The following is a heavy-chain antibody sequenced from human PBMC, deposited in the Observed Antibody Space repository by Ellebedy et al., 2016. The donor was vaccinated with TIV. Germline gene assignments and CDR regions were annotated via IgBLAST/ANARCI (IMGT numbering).Heavy chain of an antibody. V-gene: IGHV4-34*01. J-gene: IGHJ6*03. CDR3: TRTVQLAFYMNV. Sequence: SETLSLTCGVYGGSFSGHYWSWIRQPPGKGLEWIGEINHSGGTNYNPSLKSRVTISVDTSKNQFSLKLSSVTAADTAVYYCTRTVQLAFYMNVWGRGTSVTVSS. CDR2: INHSGGT. D-gene: IGHD5-24*01. CDR1: GGSFSGHY.